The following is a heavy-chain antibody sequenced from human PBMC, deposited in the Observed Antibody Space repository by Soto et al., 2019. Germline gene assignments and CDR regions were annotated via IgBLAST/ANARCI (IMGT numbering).Heavy chain of an antibody. CDR3: ARESSYYYDSSGLDY. Sequence: GGSLRLSCAASGFNVNSDYMNWVRQAPGKGLEWVAVISYDGSNKYYADSVKGRFTISRDNSKNTLYLQMNSLRAEDTAVYYCARESSYYYDSSGLDYWGQGTLVTVSS. CDR1: GFNVNSDY. D-gene: IGHD3-22*01. V-gene: IGHV3-30-3*01. J-gene: IGHJ4*02. CDR2: ISYDGSNK.